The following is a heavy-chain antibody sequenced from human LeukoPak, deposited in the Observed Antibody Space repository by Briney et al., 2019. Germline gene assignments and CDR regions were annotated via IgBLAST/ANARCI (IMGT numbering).Heavy chain of an antibody. J-gene: IGHJ5*02. CDR1: GYSISSGYY. CDR3: ARDLGYCSGGSCYFYNWFDP. V-gene: IGHV4-38-2*02. D-gene: IGHD2-15*01. Sequence: SETLSLTCTVSGYSISSGYYWGWIRRPPGKGREWIGSIYHSGSTYYNPSLKSRVTISVDTSKNQFSLKLSSVTAADTAVYYCARDLGYCSGGSCYFYNWFDPWGQGTLVTVSS. CDR2: IYHSGST.